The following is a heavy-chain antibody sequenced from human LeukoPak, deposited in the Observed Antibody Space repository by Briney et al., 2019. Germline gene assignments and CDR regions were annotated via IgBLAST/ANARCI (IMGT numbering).Heavy chain of an antibody. J-gene: IGHJ2*01. CDR1: GFTFSSYG. CDR2: ISGSGGST. D-gene: IGHD1-26*01. V-gene: IGHV3-23*01. Sequence: PGGSLRLSCAASGFTFSSYGMSWVRQAPGKGLEWVSAISGSGGSTYYADSVKGRFTISRDNSKNTLYLQMNSLRAEDTAVYYCAKGPWDPFSIVGATSPFLEYFDLWGRGTLVTVSS. CDR3: AKGPWDPFSIVGATSPFLEYFDL.